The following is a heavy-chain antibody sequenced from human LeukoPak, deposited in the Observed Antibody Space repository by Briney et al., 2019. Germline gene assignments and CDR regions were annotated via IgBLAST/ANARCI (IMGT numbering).Heavy chain of an antibody. J-gene: IGHJ3*02. D-gene: IGHD3-22*01. CDR1: GGSISSGSYY. V-gene: IGHV4-39*07. CDR3: ARGSYYDSSGYYVEGGAFDI. Sequence: SETPSLPCTVSGGSISSGSYYWRWIRQPPGKGLEWFGSIYYSGSTYYHPSLKSRVTISVDTSKNQFSLKLSSVTAADTAVYYCARGSYYDSSGYYVEGGAFDIWGQGTMVTVSS. CDR2: IYYSGST.